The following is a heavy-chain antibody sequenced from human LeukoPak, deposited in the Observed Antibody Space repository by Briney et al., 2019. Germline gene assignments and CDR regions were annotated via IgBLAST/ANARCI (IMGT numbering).Heavy chain of an antibody. V-gene: IGHV3-9*01. D-gene: IGHD2-2*01. J-gene: IGHJ6*02. Sequence: GRSLRLSCAASGFTFDDYAMHWVRQAPGKGLEWVSGISWNSGSIGYADSVKGRFTISRDNAKNSLYLQMNSLRAEDTALYYCAKDFCSSTSCYDYYYYGMDVWGQGTTVTVSS. CDR1: GFTFDDYA. CDR2: ISWNSGSI. CDR3: AKDFCSSTSCYDYYYYGMDV.